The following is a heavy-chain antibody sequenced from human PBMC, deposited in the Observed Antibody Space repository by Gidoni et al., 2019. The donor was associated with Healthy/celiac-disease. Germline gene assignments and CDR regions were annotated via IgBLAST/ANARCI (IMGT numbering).Heavy chain of an antibody. D-gene: IGHD2-2*01. J-gene: IGHJ5*02. V-gene: IGHV1-69*01. CDR1: GGTFSSYA. Sequence: QVQLVQSGAEVKKPGSSVKVSCKASGGTFSSYAISWVRQAPGQGLEWMGGIIPIFGTANYAQKFQGRVTITADESTSTAYMELSSLRSEDTAVYYCARNYPSQGYCSSTSCWEYNWFDPWGQGTLVTVSS. CDR2: IIPIFGTA. CDR3: ARNYPSQGYCSSTSCWEYNWFDP.